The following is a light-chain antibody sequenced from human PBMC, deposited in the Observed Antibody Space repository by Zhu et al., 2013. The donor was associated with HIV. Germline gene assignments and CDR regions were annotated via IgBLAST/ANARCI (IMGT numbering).Light chain of an antibody. V-gene: IGKV1-17*01. CDR2: AAS. Sequence: DIQMTQSPSSLSASVGDRIVITCRASQDIRNDLGWFQEKSGKAPTRLIFAASNLQSGVPPRFSGRGSGTEFTLTIDSVQPDDSATYYCLQHRAFPRTFGQGTRVDIQ. J-gene: IGKJ1*01. CDR3: LQHRAFPRT. CDR1: QDIRND.